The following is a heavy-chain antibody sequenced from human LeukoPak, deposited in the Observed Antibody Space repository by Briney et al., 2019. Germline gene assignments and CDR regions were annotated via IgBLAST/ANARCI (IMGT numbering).Heavy chain of an antibody. Sequence: SETLSLTCTVSGGSISSSSYYWGWIRQPPGKGLEWIGRIYNSESINYNPSLKSRVTMSIDTSKNQFSLKLNSVTAADTAVYYCARDRSSSYTRDWFDPWGQGALVTVSS. CDR3: ARDRSSSYTRDWFDP. CDR1: GGSISSSSYY. D-gene: IGHD6-13*01. CDR2: IYNSESI. V-gene: IGHV4-39*07. J-gene: IGHJ5*02.